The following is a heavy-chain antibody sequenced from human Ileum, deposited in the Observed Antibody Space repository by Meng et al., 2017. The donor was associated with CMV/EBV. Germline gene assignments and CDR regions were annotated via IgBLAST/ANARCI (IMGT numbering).Heavy chain of an antibody. CDR2: IYWDDDK. Sequence: QITLQEPGTTLVNPTQTCTLTCTLSRFSLSTAGVGCGWIRQSPGKALEWLALIYWDDDKRYSPSLKSRLTITKDTSKNQVVLTMTNMDPVDTATYYCARNYYDSGPFQYWGQGTLVTVSS. CDR3: ARNYYDSGPFQY. CDR1: RFSLSTAGVG. V-gene: IGHV2-5*02. J-gene: IGHJ4*01. D-gene: IGHD3-22*01.